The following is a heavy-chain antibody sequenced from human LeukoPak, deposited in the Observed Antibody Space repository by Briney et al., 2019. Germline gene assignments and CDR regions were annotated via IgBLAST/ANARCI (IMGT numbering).Heavy chain of an antibody. CDR2: ISTSGSTI. CDR3: ARQWLTPFDY. V-gene: IGHV3-48*03. CDR1: GFTFSSYE. D-gene: IGHD6-19*01. J-gene: IGHJ4*01. Sequence: GGSLRLSCAASGFTFSSYEMNWVRQAPGKGLEWVSYISTSGSTIYYADSVKGRFTISRDNAKNSLYLQMNSLRAEDTAIYYCARQWLTPFDYWGQEPWSPSPQ.